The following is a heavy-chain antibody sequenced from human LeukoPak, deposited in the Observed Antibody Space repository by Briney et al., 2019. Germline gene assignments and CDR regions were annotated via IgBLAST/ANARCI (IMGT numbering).Heavy chain of an antibody. V-gene: IGHV4-39*01. CDR2: IYYSGST. J-gene: IGHJ4*02. CDR1: GGSISSSSYY. Sequence: SETLSLTCTVSGGSISSSSYYWGWIRQPPGKGLEWIGSIYYSGSTYYNPSLKSRVTISVDTSKNQFSLKLSSATAADTAVYYCARGGLLSLLDYWGQGTLVTVSS. CDR3: ARGGLLSLLDY. D-gene: IGHD2/OR15-2a*01.